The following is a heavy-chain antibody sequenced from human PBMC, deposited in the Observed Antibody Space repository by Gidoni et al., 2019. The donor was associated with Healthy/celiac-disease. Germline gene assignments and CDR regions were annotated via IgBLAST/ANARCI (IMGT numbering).Heavy chain of an antibody. J-gene: IGHJ4*02. V-gene: IGHV4-4*02. CDR2: IYHSGST. CDR1: GGSISSSNW. Sequence: QVQLQESGPGLVKPSGTLSLTCAVSGGSISSSNWWSWVRQPPGKGLEWIGEIYHSGSTNYNPSLKSRVTISVDKSKNQFTLKLSSVTAADTAVYYCARVGAGRDGYNRVDYWGQGTLVTVSS. D-gene: IGHD5-12*01. CDR3: ARVGAGRDGYNRVDY.